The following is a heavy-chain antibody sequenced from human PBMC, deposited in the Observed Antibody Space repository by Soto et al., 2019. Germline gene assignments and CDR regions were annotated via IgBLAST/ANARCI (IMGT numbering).Heavy chain of an antibody. J-gene: IGHJ4*02. CDR1: GGSISGYY. Sequence: QVQLQESGPGLVKPSENLSLTCTVVGGSISGYYWSWIRQPAGKGLEWIGRAYNSERTTYNPSLNRRVTISVDTSKNQFSLKLTSVTAADTAVYFCARAPLAHSYFDSWGQGTLVTVSS. V-gene: IGHV4-4*07. CDR3: ARAPLAHSYFDS. CDR2: AYNSERT.